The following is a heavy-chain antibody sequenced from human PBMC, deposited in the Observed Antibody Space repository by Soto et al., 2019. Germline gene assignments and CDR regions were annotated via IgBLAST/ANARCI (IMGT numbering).Heavy chain of an antibody. V-gene: IGHV3-13*01. CDR1: GFTFSSYD. CDR3: TRAPYTYSGNYRRHYGMDV. CDR2: IGTAGDT. Sequence: EVQLVESGGGLVQPGGSLRLSCAASGFTFSSYDMHWVRQATGKGLEWVSLIGTAGDTYYPGSVKGRFTISRENAXIXLXXQMNSLRAGDTAVYYCTRAPYTYSGNYRRHYGMDVWGQGTTVTVSS. J-gene: IGHJ6*02. D-gene: IGHD1-26*01.